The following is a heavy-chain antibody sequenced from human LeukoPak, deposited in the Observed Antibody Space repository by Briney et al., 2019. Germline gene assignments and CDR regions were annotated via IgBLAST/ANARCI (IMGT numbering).Heavy chain of an antibody. V-gene: IGHV3-21*01. CDR1: GFTFSSYS. D-gene: IGHD3-9*01. CDR2: ISSSSSYI. CDR3: ARVSHLLTGSYYYYGMDV. Sequence: GGSPRLSCAASGFTFSSYSMNWVRQAPGKGLEWVSSISSSSSYIYYADSVKGRFTISRDNAKNSLYLQMNSLRAEDTAVYYCARVSHLLTGSYYYYGMDVWGKGTTVTVSS. J-gene: IGHJ6*04.